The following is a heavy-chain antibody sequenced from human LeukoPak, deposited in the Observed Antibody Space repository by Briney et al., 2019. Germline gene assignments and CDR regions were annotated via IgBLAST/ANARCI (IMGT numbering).Heavy chain of an antibody. D-gene: IGHD2-21*01. Sequence: GGSLRLSCAASGFTFSDYYMSWIRQAPTKGLEWLANIKEDGSEKYYVDSVKGRFTISRDNAKNSLYLQMNSLRGEDKAVYYCARGSGHSNDWYYWGQGTMVTVSS. CDR3: ARGSGHSNDWYY. CDR1: GFTFSDYY. J-gene: IGHJ4*02. CDR2: IKEDGSEK. V-gene: IGHV3-7*04.